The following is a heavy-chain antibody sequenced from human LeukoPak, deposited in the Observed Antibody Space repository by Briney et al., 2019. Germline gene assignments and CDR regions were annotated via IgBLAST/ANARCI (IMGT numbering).Heavy chain of an antibody. CDR3: ARHLNRLVVVTAIAL. J-gene: IGHJ4*02. D-gene: IGHD2-21*02. V-gene: IGHV4-59*05. Sequence: SETLSLTCTVSGGSISSYYWSWIRQPAGKGLEWIGSIYYSGSTYYNPSLKSRVTISVDTSKNQFSLKLSSVTAADTAVYYCARHLNRLVVVTAIALWGQGTLVTVSS. CDR1: GGSISSYY. CDR2: IYYSGST.